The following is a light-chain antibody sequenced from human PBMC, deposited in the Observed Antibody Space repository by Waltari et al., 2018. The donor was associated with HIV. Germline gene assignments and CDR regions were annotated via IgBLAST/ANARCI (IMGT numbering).Light chain of an antibody. Sequence: DIQMTQSPSTLSASVGDRVTITCRASQSISSWLDWYQQKPGKAPKLLIYKASSLDSGVPSRFSGSGSGTEFTLTISSLQPDDFATYYCQQYNSYSGTFGQGTKVEIK. CDR2: KAS. V-gene: IGKV1-5*03. CDR3: QQYNSYSGT. J-gene: IGKJ1*01. CDR1: QSISSW.